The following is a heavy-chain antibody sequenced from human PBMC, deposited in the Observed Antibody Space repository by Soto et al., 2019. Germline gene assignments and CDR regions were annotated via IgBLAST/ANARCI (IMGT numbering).Heavy chain of an antibody. Sequence: KPXGTLSLTCTVSGGSVSSSSYYWGWIRQPPGKGLEWIGSIYYSGSTYYNPSLKSRVTISVDTSKNQFSLKLSSVTAADTAVYYCARQDSRRSGYYKDYYYGMDVWGQGTTVTVPS. CDR2: IYYSGST. J-gene: IGHJ6*02. CDR1: GGSVSSSSYY. D-gene: IGHD3-3*01. V-gene: IGHV4-39*01. CDR3: ARQDSRRSGYYKDYYYGMDV.